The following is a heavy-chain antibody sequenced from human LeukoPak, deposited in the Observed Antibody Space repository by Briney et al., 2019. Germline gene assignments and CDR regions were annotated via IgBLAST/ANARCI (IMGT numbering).Heavy chain of an antibody. Sequence: GPVKVSCKTSGYTFTSYGVSWVRQAPGQGLAWMGWISGYNGVTRYPQTFQDRITMTTDTSASTVYMELKNLTSDDTAVYFCARDFSNFGDFWGQGTLITVSA. CDR2: ISGYNGVT. CDR3: ARDFSNFGDF. CDR1: GYTFTSYG. V-gene: IGHV1-18*01. D-gene: IGHD3-3*01. J-gene: IGHJ4*02.